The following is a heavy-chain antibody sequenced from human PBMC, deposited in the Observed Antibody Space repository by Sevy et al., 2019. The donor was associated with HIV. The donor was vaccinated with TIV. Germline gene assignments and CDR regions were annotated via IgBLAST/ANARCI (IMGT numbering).Heavy chain of an antibody. CDR3: ARNTYYDSSGYVDY. J-gene: IGHJ4*02. Sequence: GGSLRLSCAASGFSFSGYSMNWVRQAPGKGLEWVSYISSSSSTIYYADSVKGRFTISRDNAKNSLYLQMNSLRDEDTAVYYCARNTYYDSSGYVDYWGQGTLVTVSS. CDR2: ISSSSSTI. CDR1: GFSFSGYS. D-gene: IGHD3-22*01. V-gene: IGHV3-48*02.